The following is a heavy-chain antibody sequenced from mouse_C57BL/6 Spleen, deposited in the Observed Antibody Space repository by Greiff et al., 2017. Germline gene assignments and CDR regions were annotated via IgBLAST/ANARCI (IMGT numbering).Heavy chain of an antibody. D-gene: IGHD2-10*01. CDR3: TSYGNYAMDY. CDR2: IHPNSGST. J-gene: IGHJ4*01. CDR1: GYTFTSYW. Sequence: QVQLQQSGAELVKPGASVKLSCKAPGYTFTSYWMHWVKQRPGQGLEWIGMIHPNSGSTNYNAKLKSKATLTVDKSSSTAYMQLSSLTSEDSAVYYCTSYGNYAMDYWGQGTSVTVSS. V-gene: IGHV1-64*01.